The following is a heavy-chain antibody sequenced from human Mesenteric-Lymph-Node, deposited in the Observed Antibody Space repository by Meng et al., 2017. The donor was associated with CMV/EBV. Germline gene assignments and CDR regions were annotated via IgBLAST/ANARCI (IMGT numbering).Heavy chain of an antibody. CDR1: GYTFTGYY. CDR3: ARLLTTYYYGLDV. J-gene: IGHJ6*02. CDR2: INPNSGGT. V-gene: IGHV1-2*02. D-gene: IGHD4-11*01. Sequence: ASVKVSCKASGYTFTGYYMHWVRQAPGHGLEWMGWINPNSGGTDFAQKFQGRVTMTRDTSISTAYMELYRLRFDDTAMYYCARLLTTYYYGLDVWGQGTTVTVSS.